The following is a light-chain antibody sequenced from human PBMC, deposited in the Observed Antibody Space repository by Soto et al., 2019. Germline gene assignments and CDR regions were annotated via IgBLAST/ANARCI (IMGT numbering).Light chain of an antibody. CDR1: QSISSW. CDR2: DAS. CDR3: QHLRT. V-gene: IGKV1-5*01. Sequence: DIQMTQSPSTLSASVEDRVTITCRASQSISSWLAWYQQKQGKAHKLLIYDASSLESGVPSRFSGSGSGTEFTLTISSLQPDDFATYYCQHLRTFGQGTEVDIK. J-gene: IGKJ1*01.